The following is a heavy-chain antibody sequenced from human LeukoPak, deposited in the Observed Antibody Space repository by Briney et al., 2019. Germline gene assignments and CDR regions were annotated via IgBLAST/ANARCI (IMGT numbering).Heavy chain of an antibody. Sequence: PSETLSLTCTVSVGSIRSSSYSWGWFRQPPGKGLGWMGSIYYSGSTYYNPSLKSRVTISVDTSKNQFSLKLSSVTAADTAVYYCARARITGTTFRFDPWGQGTLVTVSS. V-gene: IGHV4-39*01. D-gene: IGHD1-7*01. CDR3: ARARITGTTFRFDP. CDR2: IYYSGST. J-gene: IGHJ5*02. CDR1: VGSIRSSSYS.